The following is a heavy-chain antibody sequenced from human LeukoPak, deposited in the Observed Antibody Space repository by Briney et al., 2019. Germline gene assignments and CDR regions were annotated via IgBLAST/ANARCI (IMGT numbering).Heavy chain of an antibody. Sequence: SETLSLTCTVSGGSISSGDYYWSWIRQPPGKGLEYIGYSNYRGSAYYNPSLKSRVTISVDTSKGQFSLKLSSVTAADTAVYYCARASNLLSGFDYWGQGTLVTVSS. V-gene: IGHV4-30-4*01. CDR3: ARASNLLSGFDY. CDR2: SNYRGSA. J-gene: IGHJ4*02. CDR1: GGSISSGDYY. D-gene: IGHD2-15*01.